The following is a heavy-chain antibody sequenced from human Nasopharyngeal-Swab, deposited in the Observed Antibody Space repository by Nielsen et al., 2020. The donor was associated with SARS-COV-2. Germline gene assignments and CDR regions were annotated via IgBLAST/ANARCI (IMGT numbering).Heavy chain of an antibody. V-gene: IGHV3-21*04. CDR3: ARGGDPREVVAATDCFDP. Sequence: GESLKISCAASGFTFNNYNFNWVRQAPGKGPEWVSSISSSSSYIYYADSVKGRFTISRDNAKNSLYLQMNSLRAEDTAVYYCARGGDPREVVAATDCFDPWGQGTLVTVSS. J-gene: IGHJ5*02. CDR1: GFTFNNYN. D-gene: IGHD2-15*01. CDR2: ISSSSSYI.